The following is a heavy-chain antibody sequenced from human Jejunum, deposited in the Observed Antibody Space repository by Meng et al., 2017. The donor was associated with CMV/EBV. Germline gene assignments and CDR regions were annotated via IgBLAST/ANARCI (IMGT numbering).Heavy chain of an antibody. Sequence: EVQLVEXXXGLVQRGXSLRFSXAGSGFSFSDHHMDWVRQAPGKGLEWVGRIRNKANSYTTEYAASVKGRFTISRDDSKNSLYLQMNSLKTEDTAVYYCARSPVGAPPFDYWGQGTLVTVSS. CDR3: ARSPVGAPPFDY. V-gene: IGHV3-72*01. CDR2: IRNKANSYTT. J-gene: IGHJ4*02. CDR1: GFSFSDHH. D-gene: IGHD1-26*01.